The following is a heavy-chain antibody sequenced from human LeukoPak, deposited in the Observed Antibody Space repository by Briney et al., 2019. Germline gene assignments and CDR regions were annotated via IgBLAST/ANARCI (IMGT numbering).Heavy chain of an antibody. CDR3: ARVRRNSGNKYIDP. D-gene: IGHD5-12*01. Sequence: KTSETLSLTCTVSGGSISSGNYYWSWIRQPDGMGLEWIGRIYISGGTDYNPSLKSRLTISIDTSKNQFYLRLSSVTAADTAVYYCARVRRNSGNKYIDPWGKGARVTVSS. J-gene: IGHJ5*02. V-gene: IGHV4-61*02. CDR1: GGSISSGNYY. CDR2: IYISGGT.